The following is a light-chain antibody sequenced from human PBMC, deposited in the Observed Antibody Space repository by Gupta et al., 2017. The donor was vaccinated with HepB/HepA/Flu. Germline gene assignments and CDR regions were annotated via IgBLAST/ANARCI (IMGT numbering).Light chain of an antibody. CDR3: ELCYRGNCV. CDR2: ETN. CDR1: TGAVTSGHY. J-gene: IGLJ3*02. V-gene: IGLV7-46*01. Sequence: QAVVTQEPSLAVSPGGTVTLTCGSSTGAVTSGHYPYWFQQKPGQAPRTLIFETNNKDSAAPARFSGSLPGGNLALTLSGAQPEDEADYYCELCYRGNCVFGGGTKLTVL.